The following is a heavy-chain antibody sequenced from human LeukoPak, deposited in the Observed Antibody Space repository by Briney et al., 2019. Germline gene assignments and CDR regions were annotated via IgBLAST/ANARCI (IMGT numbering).Heavy chain of an antibody. D-gene: IGHD3-9*01. J-gene: IGHJ4*02. CDR3: TTDVLRYFDWSSKPSDTFDY. V-gene: IGHV3-15*01. Sequence: GGSLRLSCAASGFTFSKAWMSWVRQGPGKGLEWVGRIKSKTDGGTTDYAAPVKGRFTLSRDDSKNTLYLQMNSLKTEDTAVYYCTTDVLRYFDWSSKPSDTFDYWGQGTLVTVSS. CDR2: IKSKTDGGTT. CDR1: GFTFSKAW.